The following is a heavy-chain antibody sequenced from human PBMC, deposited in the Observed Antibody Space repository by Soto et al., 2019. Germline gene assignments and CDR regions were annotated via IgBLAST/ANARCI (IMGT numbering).Heavy chain of an antibody. J-gene: IGHJ6*02. Sequence: PGGSLRLSCEASQFSFRSSWMSWVRQAPGKGREWVANINQNGDEKFYVGSVKGRFGISRDNAKNSLYLELKSLRDEETAVYYCSREKWLQFYFYYGLDVWGQGAKVTVSS. V-gene: IGHV3-7*01. CDR3: SREKWLQFYFYYGLDV. CDR1: QFSFRSSW. D-gene: IGHD4-4*01. CDR2: INQNGDEK.